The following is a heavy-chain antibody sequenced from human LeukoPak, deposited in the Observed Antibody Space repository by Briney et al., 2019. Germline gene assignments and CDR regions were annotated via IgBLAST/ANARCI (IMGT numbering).Heavy chain of an antibody. CDR2: IKQDGTEK. J-gene: IGHJ4*02. CDR3: ARAADSRLRNAWDF. V-gene: IGHV3-7*05. CDR1: GFTFSSYW. D-gene: IGHD2-2*01. Sequence: GGSLRLSCAASGFTFSSYWMSWVRHAPGKGLEWVANIKQDGTEKYYVDSVKGRFTISRDNAKNSLYLQMNSLRAEDTAVYYCARAADSRLRNAWDFWGQGTLVTVSS.